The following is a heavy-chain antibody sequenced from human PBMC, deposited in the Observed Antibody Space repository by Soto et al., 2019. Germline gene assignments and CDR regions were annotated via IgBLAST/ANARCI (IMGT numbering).Heavy chain of an antibody. D-gene: IGHD6-6*01. V-gene: IGHV4-4*02. CDR3: ARRPIAASAYYYYGMDV. J-gene: IGHJ6*02. CDR1: GGSISSSNW. CDR2: IYHSGST. Sequence: QVQLQESGPGLVKPSGTLSLTCAVSGGSISSSNWWSWVRQPPGKGLEWIGEIYHSGSTNYNPSLKSRVTISVDKSKNQFSLKLSSVTAADTAVYYCARRPIAASAYYYYGMDVWGQGTTVTVSS.